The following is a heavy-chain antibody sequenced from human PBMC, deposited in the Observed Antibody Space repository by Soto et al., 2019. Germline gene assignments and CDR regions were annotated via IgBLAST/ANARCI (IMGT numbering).Heavy chain of an antibody. CDR3: ARGSGDRVYYYYGMDV. CDR2: INPNSGGT. CDR1: GYTFTGYY. J-gene: IGHJ6*02. V-gene: IGHV1-2*04. D-gene: IGHD4-17*01. Sequence: ASVKVSCKASGYTFTGYYMHWVRQAPGQGLEWMGWINPNSGGTNYAQKFQGWVTMTRDTSISTAYMELSRLRSDDTAVYYCARGSGDRVYYYYGMDVWGQGTTVTVSS.